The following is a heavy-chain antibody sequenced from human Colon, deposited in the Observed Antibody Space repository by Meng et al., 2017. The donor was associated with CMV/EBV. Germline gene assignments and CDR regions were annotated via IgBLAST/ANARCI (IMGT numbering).Heavy chain of an antibody. Sequence: SLKISCAASGFTFGSYWMHWVRQAPVKGLVWVSRINSDGGTTSYADSVKGRFTISRDNAKKTLFLQMDSLRVEDTAVYYCARGRGSGSSDYWGQGTLVTVSS. D-gene: IGHD3-10*01. CDR3: ARGRGSGSSDY. V-gene: IGHV3-74*01. CDR1: GFTFGSYW. CDR2: INSDGGTT. J-gene: IGHJ4*02.